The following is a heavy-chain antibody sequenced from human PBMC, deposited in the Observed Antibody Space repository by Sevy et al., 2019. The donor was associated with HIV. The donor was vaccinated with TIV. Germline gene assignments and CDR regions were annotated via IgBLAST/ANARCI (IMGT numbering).Heavy chain of an antibody. CDR2: ISNSGTTI. V-gene: IGHV3-48*03. CDR3: ARDLPPSATTVAHFDY. J-gene: IGHJ4*02. D-gene: IGHD4-17*01. CDR1: GFTFSSYE. Sequence: GGSQRLSCAASGFTFSSYEMNWVRQAPGKGLKWVSYISNSGTTISYSDSVRGRFSISRDNARNSLYLQMNSLRAEDTAVYYCARDLPPSATTVAHFDYWGQRTLVTVSS.